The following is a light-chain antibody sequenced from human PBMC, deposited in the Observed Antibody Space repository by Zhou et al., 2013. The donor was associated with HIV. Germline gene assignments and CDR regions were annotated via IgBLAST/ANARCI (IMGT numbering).Light chain of an antibody. V-gene: IGKV1-39*01. J-gene: IGKJ3*01. CDR3: QQSFSAPFT. CDR1: QSIARY. CDR2: GAS. Sequence: DTQMTQSPSSLSASVGDRVTITCRASQSIARYLNWYQQQPGKAPKLLIYGASTLQSGVPSRFSGGRSGTDFTLTIRSLQPEDFATYYCQQSFSAPFTFGPGTKVDFK.